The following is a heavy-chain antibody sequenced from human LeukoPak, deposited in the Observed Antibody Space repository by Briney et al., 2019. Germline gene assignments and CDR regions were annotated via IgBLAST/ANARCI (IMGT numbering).Heavy chain of an antibody. D-gene: IGHD6-13*01. Sequence: GGSLRLSCAASGFTFDDYAMHWVRQAPGKGLEWVSGISWNSGSIGYADSVKGRFTISRDNAKNSLYLQMNSLRAEDTALYYCARSIPYGTTWYGRSDYWGQGTLVTVSS. CDR2: ISWNSGSI. J-gene: IGHJ4*02. CDR3: ARSIPYGTTWYGRSDY. V-gene: IGHV3-9*01. CDR1: GFTFDDYA.